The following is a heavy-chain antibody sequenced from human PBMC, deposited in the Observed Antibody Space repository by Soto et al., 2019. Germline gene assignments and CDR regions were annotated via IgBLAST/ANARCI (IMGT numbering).Heavy chain of an antibody. Sequence: EVQLVESGGGLLQPGGSLRLSCAASGFTFSNYWMNWVRQAPGKGLVWVSRINSDGSTTNYADSVKGRFTISRDNAKNTLHLQMNSLRVGDTAVYYCSRIDFWSGMDVWGQGTTVTVSS. CDR2: INSDGSTT. V-gene: IGHV3-74*01. D-gene: IGHD3-3*01. J-gene: IGHJ6*02. CDR3: SRIDFWSGMDV. CDR1: GFTFSNYW.